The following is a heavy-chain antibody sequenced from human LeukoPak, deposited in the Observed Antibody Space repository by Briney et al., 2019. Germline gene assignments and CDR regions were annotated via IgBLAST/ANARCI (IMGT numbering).Heavy chain of an antibody. V-gene: IGHV3-30*02. CDR1: GFTFSSYG. CDR2: IRYDGSNK. CDR3: AKASRDELELRGRAQNWFDP. J-gene: IGHJ5*02. D-gene: IGHD1-7*01. Sequence: GGSLRLSCAASGFTFSSYGMHWVRQAPGKGLEWVAFIRYDGSNKYYADSVKGRFTISRDNSKNTLYLQMNSLRAEDTAVYYCAKASRDELELRGRAQNWFDPWXXXXXXTVSS.